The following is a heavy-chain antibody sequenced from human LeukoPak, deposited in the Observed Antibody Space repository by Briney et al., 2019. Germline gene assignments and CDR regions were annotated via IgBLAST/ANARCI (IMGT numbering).Heavy chain of an antibody. CDR3: ARGTHSSSPIPLDY. CDR2: IYYSGST. J-gene: IGHJ4*02. V-gene: IGHV4-59*01. CDR1: GGSINAYY. D-gene: IGHD6-6*01. Sequence: SETLSLTCTVSGGSINAYYWSWIRQTPGKGLEWIGYIYYSGSTNYNPSLKSRVTISVDTSKNQFSLKVNSVTAADTAVYYCARGTHSSSPIPLDYWGQGTLVTVSS.